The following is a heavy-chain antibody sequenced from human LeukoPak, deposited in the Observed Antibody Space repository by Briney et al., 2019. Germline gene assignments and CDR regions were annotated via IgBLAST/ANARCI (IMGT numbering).Heavy chain of an antibody. Sequence: PSETLSLTCTVSGGSISSYYWSWIRQPPGKGLERIGYIYYSGSTNYNPSLKSRVTISVDTSKNQFSLKLSSVTAADTAVYYCATGRWGSSWYRGFDPWGQGTLVTVSS. V-gene: IGHV4-59*08. D-gene: IGHD6-13*01. CDR1: GGSISSYY. J-gene: IGHJ5*02. CDR3: ATGRWGSSWYRGFDP. CDR2: IYYSGST.